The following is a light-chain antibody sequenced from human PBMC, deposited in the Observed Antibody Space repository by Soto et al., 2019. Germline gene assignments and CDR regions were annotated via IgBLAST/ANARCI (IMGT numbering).Light chain of an antibody. V-gene: IGKV3-15*01. CDR2: GAS. J-gene: IGKJ1*01. Sequence: ETVMTQSPATLSVSPGERVTLSCRASEGVGSSLALYQQKPGQAPRVLIYGASTTAPGIPARFSGSGSGTEFTLTISSLQSEDSAVYHCQQYNDWPRTFGQGTKVDI. CDR1: EGVGSS. CDR3: QQYNDWPRT.